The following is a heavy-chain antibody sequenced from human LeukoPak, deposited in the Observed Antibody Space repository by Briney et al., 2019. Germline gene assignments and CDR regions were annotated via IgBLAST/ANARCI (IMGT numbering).Heavy chain of an antibody. V-gene: IGHV3-48*03. D-gene: IGHD6-13*01. CDR2: ISSSGSTI. J-gene: IGHJ4*02. Sequence: GGSLRLSCAASGFTFSSYEMNWVRQAPGKGLEWVSYISSSGSTIYYADSVKGRFTISRDTAKNSLYLQMNSLTAEDTAVYYCARELLSYSSGWYDYWGQGTLVTVSS. CDR3: ARELLSYSSGWYDY. CDR1: GFTFSSYE.